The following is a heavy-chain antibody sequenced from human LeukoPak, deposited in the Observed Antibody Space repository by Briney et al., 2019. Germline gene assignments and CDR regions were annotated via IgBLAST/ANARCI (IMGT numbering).Heavy chain of an antibody. D-gene: IGHD6-19*01. J-gene: IGHJ4*02. V-gene: IGHV3-23*01. CDR1: GFSFSSFA. Sequence: QTGGSLRLSCAASGFSFSSFAMTWVRQAPGKGLEWVSAISGSGDSTYYADSVKGRFTISRDNSKNTLYLQMNSLRAEDTAVYYCAKGGSSGWKLDYWGQGTLVTVSS. CDR3: AKGGSSGWKLDY. CDR2: ISGSGDST.